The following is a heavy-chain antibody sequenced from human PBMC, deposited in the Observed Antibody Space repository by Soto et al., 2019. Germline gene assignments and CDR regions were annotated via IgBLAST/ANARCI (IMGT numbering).Heavy chain of an antibody. J-gene: IGHJ6*02. D-gene: IGHD3-10*01. V-gene: IGHV4-30-4*08. CDR2: IHYTGSI. CDR3: PRADAGGAREYSGLEV. Sequence: SEALSLTCAVSGGSISSEYFHWTWIRQAPGKGLEGIGYIHYTGSIMYNPSFKSRLTMAVDATKNQFSLQLASLTAADTAVYSCPRADAGGAREYSGLEVWGPETTVNVSS. CDR1: GGSISSEYFH.